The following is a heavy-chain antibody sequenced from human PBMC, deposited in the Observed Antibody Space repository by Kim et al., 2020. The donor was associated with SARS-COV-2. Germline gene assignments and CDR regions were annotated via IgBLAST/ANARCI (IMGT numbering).Heavy chain of an antibody. J-gene: IGHJ6*02. CDR1: GGSISSGGYY. V-gene: IGHV4-31*03. D-gene: IGHD6-6*01. CDR3: ARDRTYSSSPNHYGMDV. CDR2: IYYSGST. Sequence: SETLSLTCTVSGGSISSGGYYWSWIRQHPGKGLEWIGYIYYSGSTYYNPSLKSRVTISVDTSKNQFSLKLSSVTAADTAVYYCARDRTYSSSPNHYGMDVWGQGTTVTVSS.